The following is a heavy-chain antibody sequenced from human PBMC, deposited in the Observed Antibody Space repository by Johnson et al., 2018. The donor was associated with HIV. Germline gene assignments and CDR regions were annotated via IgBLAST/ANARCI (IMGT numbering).Heavy chain of an antibody. V-gene: IGHV3-30*02. D-gene: IGHD3-10*01. Sequence: VQLVESGGGVVQPGRSLRLSCAASGFTFSTYGIHWVRQAPGKGLEWVSFIRYDGKDKYYADFVKGRFTISRDNSKKTLSLQMNSLRPEDTAVYYCAKSSSATYYGDAFDMWGQGTMVTVSS. CDR3: AKSSSATYYGDAFDM. CDR2: IRYDGKDK. CDR1: GFTFSTYG. J-gene: IGHJ3*02.